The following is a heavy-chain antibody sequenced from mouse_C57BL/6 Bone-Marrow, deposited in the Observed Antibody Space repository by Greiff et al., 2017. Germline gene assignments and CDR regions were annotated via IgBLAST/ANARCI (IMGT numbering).Heavy chain of an antibody. CDR1: GYTFTDYY. V-gene: IGHV1-19*01. CDR2: INPYNGGT. Sequence: VQLKQSGPVLVKPGASVKMSCKASGYTFTDYYMNWVQQSHGKSLEWIGVINPYNGGTSYNQKFKGKATLTVDKSSSTAYMELNSLTSEDSAVYYCLITTVVTFDYWGQGTTLTVSS. D-gene: IGHD1-1*01. J-gene: IGHJ2*01. CDR3: LITTVVTFDY.